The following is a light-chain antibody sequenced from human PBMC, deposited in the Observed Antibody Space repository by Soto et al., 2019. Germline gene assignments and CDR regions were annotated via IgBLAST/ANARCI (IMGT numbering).Light chain of an antibody. CDR2: DAS. CDR3: QQYNTYWT. J-gene: IGKJ1*01. Sequence: DIQMTQSPSTLSASVGDRVTITCRASQSISIWLAWYQQKPGKAPKVLIYDASSLESGVPSRFSGSGSGTEFPLTISSLQPDDFATYYCQQYNTYWTFGQGTKVEIK. CDR1: QSISIW. V-gene: IGKV1-5*01.